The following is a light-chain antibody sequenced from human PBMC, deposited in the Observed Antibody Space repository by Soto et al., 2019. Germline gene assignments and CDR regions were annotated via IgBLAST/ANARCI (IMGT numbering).Light chain of an antibody. CDR1: QNINNW. V-gene: IGKV1-5*03. Sequence: DIQMTQSPSTRSASIGDRVTITCQASQNINNWLAWYQQKPGKAPNLLIYEASTLETGVPSRFSGSRSGTEFTLSISSLQPDDFATYYCQQYETSWTFGQGTKVEIK. CDR3: QQYETSWT. CDR2: EAS. J-gene: IGKJ1*01.